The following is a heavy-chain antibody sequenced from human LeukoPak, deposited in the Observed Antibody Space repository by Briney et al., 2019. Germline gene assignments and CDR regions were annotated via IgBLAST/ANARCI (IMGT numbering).Heavy chain of an antibody. CDR1: GGSFTDFD. CDR3: ASRAFLLAGSPTFDN. CDR2: ITHTGCT. V-gene: IGHV4-34*01. Sequence: SETLSLTCGVSGGSFTDFDWGGIRHSPEKGLEGRGEITHTGCTNYNPSLQSRVTISVDRSKNHFSTTLRSVTAADTAVYSCASRAFLLAGSPTFDNWGRGTLVTVSS. J-gene: IGHJ4*02. D-gene: IGHD3-3*02.